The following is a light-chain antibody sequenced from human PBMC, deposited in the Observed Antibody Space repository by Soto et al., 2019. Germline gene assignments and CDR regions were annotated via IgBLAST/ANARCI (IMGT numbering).Light chain of an antibody. CDR3: QPYNNWPFT. V-gene: IGKV3-15*01. CDR1: QSVSSN. Sequence: EIVMTQSPATLSVSPGERATLSCRASQSVSSNLAWYQQKPGQAPRLLIYGASTRATGIPARFSGSGSGTEFTLPIISLQSEDFAVSYCQPYNNWPFTFGPGTKVDIK. J-gene: IGKJ3*01. CDR2: GAS.